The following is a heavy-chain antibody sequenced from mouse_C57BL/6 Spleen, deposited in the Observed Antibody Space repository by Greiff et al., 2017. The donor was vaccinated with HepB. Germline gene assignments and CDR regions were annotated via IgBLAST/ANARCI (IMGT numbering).Heavy chain of an antibody. CDR3: ARKSWDEYFDV. V-gene: IGHV2-2*01. CDR2: IWSGGST. J-gene: IGHJ1*03. Sequence: QVQLQQSGPGLVQPSQSLSIPCTVSGFSLTSYGVHWVRQSPGKGLEWLGVIWSGGSTDYNAAFISRLSISKDNSKSQVFFKMNSLQADDTAIYYCARKSWDEYFDVWGTGTTVTVSS. CDR1: GFSLTSYG. D-gene: IGHD4-1*01.